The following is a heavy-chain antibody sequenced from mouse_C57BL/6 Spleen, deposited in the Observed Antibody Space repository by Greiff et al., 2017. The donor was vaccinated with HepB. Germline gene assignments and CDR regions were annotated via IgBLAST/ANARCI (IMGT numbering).Heavy chain of an antibody. Sequence: VQLQQPGAELVKPGASVKLSCKASGYTFTSYWMQWVKQRPGQGLEWIGEIDPSDSYTNYNQKFKGKATLTVDTSSSTAYMQLSSLTSEDSAVYYCARGQRRPHFDYWGQGTTLTVSS. CDR2: IDPSDSYT. CDR3: ARGQRRPHFDY. CDR1: GYTFTSYW. D-gene: IGHD3-2*02. J-gene: IGHJ2*01. V-gene: IGHV1-50*01.